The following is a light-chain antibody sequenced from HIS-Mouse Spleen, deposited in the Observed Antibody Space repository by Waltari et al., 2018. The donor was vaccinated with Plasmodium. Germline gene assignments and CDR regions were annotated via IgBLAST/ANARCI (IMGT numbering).Light chain of an antibody. CDR1: SSDVGGYNY. CDR2: EVS. J-gene: IGLJ2*01. Sequence: QSALTQPRSVSGSPGQSVPISCTGTSSDVGGYNYVSWYQQPPGKPPKLMIYEVSKRPSGVPDRFSGSKSGNTASLTISGLQAEDEADYYCCSYAGSYVFGGGTKLTVL. CDR3: CSYAGSYV. V-gene: IGLV2-11*01.